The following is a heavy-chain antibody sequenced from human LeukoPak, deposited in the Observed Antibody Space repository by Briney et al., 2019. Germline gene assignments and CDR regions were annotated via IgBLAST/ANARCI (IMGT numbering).Heavy chain of an antibody. J-gene: IGHJ3*02. Sequence: PGGSLRLSCAASGFTFSSYSMTWVRQAPGKGLEWVSSISSSSSYIYYADSVKGRFTISRDKTKNSLNLQMDSLRAEDTAVYYCARGRYYDSSGYPFDAFDIWGQGTMVIVSS. V-gene: IGHV3-21*01. CDR2: ISSSSSYI. CDR3: ARGRYYDSSGYPFDAFDI. D-gene: IGHD3-22*01. CDR1: GFTFSSYS.